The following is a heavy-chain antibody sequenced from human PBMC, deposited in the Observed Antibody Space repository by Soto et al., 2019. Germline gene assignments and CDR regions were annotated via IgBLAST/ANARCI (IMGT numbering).Heavy chain of an antibody. J-gene: IGHJ6*03. V-gene: IGHV1-46*01. CDR1: GYTFTSYY. CDR3: AKGGGYGDYPTGFFYYYYYMDV. Sequence: ALVKVSCKASGYTFTSYYMHWVRQAPGQGLEWMGIINPSGGSTSYAQKFQGRVTMTRDTSTSTVYMELSSLRAEDTAVYYCAKGGGYGDYPTGFFYYYYYMDVWGKGTTVTVSS. D-gene: IGHD4-17*01. CDR2: INPSGGST.